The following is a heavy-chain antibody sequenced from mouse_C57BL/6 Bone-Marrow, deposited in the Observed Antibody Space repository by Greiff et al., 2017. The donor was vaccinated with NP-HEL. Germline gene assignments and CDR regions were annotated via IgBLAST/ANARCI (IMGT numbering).Heavy chain of an antibody. CDR3: ARGRRAQATDY. D-gene: IGHD3-2*02. V-gene: IGHV1-82*01. Sequence: QVQLKQSGPELVKPGASVKISCKASGYAFSSSWMNWVKQRPGKGLEWIGRIYPGDGDTNYNGKFKGKATLTADKSSSTAYMQLSSLTSEDSAVYFCARGRRAQATDYWGQGTTLTVSS. CDR1: GYAFSSSW. J-gene: IGHJ2*01. CDR2: IYPGDGDT.